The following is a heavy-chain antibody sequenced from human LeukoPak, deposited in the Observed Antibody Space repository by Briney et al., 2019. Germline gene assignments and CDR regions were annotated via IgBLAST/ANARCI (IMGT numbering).Heavy chain of an antibody. CDR2: IRRKTDGETT. V-gene: IGHV3-15*01. J-gene: IGHJ4*02. D-gene: IGHD2-21*01. CDR1: GFTFSGYL. CDR3: VTDLVIKGYFDY. Sequence: GKSLRLSCAASGFTFSGYLIHWVRQVPGKGLEWVGRIRRKTDGETTDHAAPVKGRFTISRDDSKNTLYLQMNGLKTEDTAVYYCVTDLVIKGYFDYWGQGALVTVSS.